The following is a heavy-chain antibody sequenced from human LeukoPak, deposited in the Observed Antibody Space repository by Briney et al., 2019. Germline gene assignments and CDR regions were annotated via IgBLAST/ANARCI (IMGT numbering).Heavy chain of an antibody. D-gene: IGHD4-23*01. CDR3: ARSFYGGNSRWFDP. Sequence: SETLSLTCTVSGVSISSYYWSWIRQPPGKGLEWIGYIYYSGSTNYNPSLKSRVTISVDTSKNQFSLKLSSVTAADTAVYYCARSFYGGNSRWFDPWGQGTLVTVSS. CDR1: GVSISSYY. J-gene: IGHJ5*02. CDR2: IYYSGST. V-gene: IGHV4-59*01.